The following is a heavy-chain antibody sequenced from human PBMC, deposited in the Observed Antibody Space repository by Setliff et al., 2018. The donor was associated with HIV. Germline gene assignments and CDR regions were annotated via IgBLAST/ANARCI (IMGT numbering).Heavy chain of an antibody. Sequence: GASVKVSCKASGYTFISYDINWVRQAPGQGLEWMGWISAYNGNTRYAQKLQGRVTMTTDASTSTAYMELRSLRSEDTAVYYCVTQRGSGSDPFDIWGPGTMVTVSS. V-gene: IGHV1-18*01. CDR3: VTQRGSGSDPFDI. CDR1: GYTFISYD. CDR2: ISAYNGNT. J-gene: IGHJ3*02. D-gene: IGHD6-25*01.